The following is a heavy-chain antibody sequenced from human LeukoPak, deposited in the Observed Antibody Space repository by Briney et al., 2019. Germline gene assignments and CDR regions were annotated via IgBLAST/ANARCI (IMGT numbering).Heavy chain of an antibody. CDR3: ARDQIVVAGNWFDP. CDR1: RDPITRYF. J-gene: IGHJ5*02. Sequence: SETLSPTRPVSRDPITRYFWSWIPQPPGKGLEGIGDIYYSGNTNYNPSLKSQFTISIDTSKNQFSLNLRSVTTADTAVYYCARDQIVVAGNWFDPWGQGTLVTVSS. V-gene: IGHV4-59*01. D-gene: IGHD1-26*01. CDR2: IYYSGNT.